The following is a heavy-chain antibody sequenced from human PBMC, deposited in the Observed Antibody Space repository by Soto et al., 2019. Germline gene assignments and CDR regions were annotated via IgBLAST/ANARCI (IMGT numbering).Heavy chain of an antibody. Sequence: QVQLVESGGGVVQPGRSLRLSCVASGFTFSSYAMHWVRQAPGKGLEWVAVISYDGSNKYYADSVKGRFTISRDNSKNTLYLQMNSLRAEDTAVYYCARDRYGGYFDYWGQGTLVTVSS. D-gene: IGHD4-17*01. CDR2: ISYDGSNK. V-gene: IGHV3-30-3*01. J-gene: IGHJ4*02. CDR1: GFTFSSYA. CDR3: ARDRYGGYFDY.